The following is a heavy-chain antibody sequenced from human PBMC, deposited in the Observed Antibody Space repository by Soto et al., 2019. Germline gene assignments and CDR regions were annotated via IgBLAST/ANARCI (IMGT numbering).Heavy chain of an antibody. D-gene: IGHD6-19*01. CDR2: INPNSGGT. V-gene: IGHV1-2*02. J-gene: IGHJ5*02. CDR3: ASSTSSGWYEKVWFDP. Sequence: GASVKVSCKASGYTCTGYYMHWVRQAPGQGLEWMGWINPNSGGTNDAQKFQGRVTMTRNTSISTAHMELSRLRSDDTAVYYCASSTSSGWYEKVWFDPWGQGTLVTVSS. CDR1: GYTCTGYY.